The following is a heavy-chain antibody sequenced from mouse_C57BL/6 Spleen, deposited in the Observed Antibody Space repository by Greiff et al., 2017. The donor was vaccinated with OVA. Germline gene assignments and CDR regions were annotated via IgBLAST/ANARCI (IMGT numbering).Heavy chain of an antibody. CDR1: GFSLSTFGMG. Sequence: QVTLKVCGPGILQPSQTLSLTCSFSGFSLSTFGMGVGWIRQPSGKGLEWLAHLWWDDAKYYNPALKSQLTISKDTSKSQVVLKIANVDTADTATYYCARITTVVSPFDYWGQGTTLTGSS. D-gene: IGHD1-1*01. V-gene: IGHV8-8*01. CDR2: LWWDDAK. J-gene: IGHJ2*01. CDR3: ARITTVVSPFDY.